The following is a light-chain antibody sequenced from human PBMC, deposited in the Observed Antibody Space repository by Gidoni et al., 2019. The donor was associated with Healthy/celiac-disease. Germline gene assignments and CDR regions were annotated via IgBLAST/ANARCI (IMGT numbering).Light chain of an antibody. J-gene: IGKJ1*01. V-gene: IGKV3-11*01. CDR3: QQRSNWPGT. Sequence: EIVLTQSPATLSLSTGERATLSCRASQSVSSYLAWYQQKPGQAPRLLIYDASNRATGIPARFSGSGSGTDFTLTNSSLEPEDFAVYYCQQRSNWPGTFGQGTKVEIK. CDR2: DAS. CDR1: QSVSSY.